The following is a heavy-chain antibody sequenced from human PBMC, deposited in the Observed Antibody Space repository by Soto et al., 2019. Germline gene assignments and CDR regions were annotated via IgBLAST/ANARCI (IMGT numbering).Heavy chain of an antibody. J-gene: IGHJ2*01. V-gene: IGHV1-69*01. CDR1: GGTFSSYA. CDR2: IIPIFGTA. Sequence: QVQLVQSGAEVKKPGSSVKVSCKASGGTFSSYAISWVRQAPGQGLEWMGGIIPIFGTANYAQKFQGRVTITADESTSTAYMELSSLRSEDTAVYYCASRQYYDCVWGSYRDWYFDLWGRGTLVTVSS. D-gene: IGHD3-16*02. CDR3: ASRQYYDCVWGSYRDWYFDL.